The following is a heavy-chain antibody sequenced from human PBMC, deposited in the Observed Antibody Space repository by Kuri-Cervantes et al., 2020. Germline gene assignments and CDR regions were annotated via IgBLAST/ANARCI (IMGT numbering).Heavy chain of an antibody. CDR1: GFTFSSYG. CDR2: ISYDGSNK. Sequence: CAASGFTFSSYGMHWVRQAPGKGLEWVAVISYDGSNKYYADSVKGRFTISRDNSKNTLYLQMNSLRAEDTAVYYCARGGYGMDVWGQGTTVTVSS. J-gene: IGHJ6*02. V-gene: IGHV3-30*19. CDR3: ARGGYGMDV.